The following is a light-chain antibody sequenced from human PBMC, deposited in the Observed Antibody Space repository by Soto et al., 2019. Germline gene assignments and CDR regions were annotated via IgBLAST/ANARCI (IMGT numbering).Light chain of an antibody. CDR1: SSNIGSNY. Sequence: QSVLTQPPSASGTPGQRVTISCSGSSSNIGSNYVYWYQQLPGTAPKLLIYRNNQRPSGVPDRFSGPKSGTSASLAISGLRSEDEADYYWAAWDDSLSAPVVFGGGTKVTVL. CDR3: AAWDDSLSAPVV. J-gene: IGLJ2*01. CDR2: RNN. V-gene: IGLV1-47*01.